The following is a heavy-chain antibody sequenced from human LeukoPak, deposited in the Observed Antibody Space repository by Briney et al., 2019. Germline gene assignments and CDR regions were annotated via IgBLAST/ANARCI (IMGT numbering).Heavy chain of an antibody. CDR1: GGSISSYY. J-gene: IGHJ5*02. V-gene: IGHV4-39*07. Sequence: SETLSLTCTVSGGSISSYYWSWIRQPPGKGLEWIGSIYYSGSTYYNPSLKSRVTISVDTSKNQFSLKLSSVTAADTAVYYCARDAPGWNLNWFDPWGQGTLVTVSS. CDR3: ARDAPGWNLNWFDP. CDR2: IYYSGST. D-gene: IGHD1-7*01.